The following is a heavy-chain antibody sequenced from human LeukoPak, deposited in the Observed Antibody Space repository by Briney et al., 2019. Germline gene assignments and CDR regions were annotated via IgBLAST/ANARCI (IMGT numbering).Heavy chain of an antibody. CDR2: ISTNDI. Sequence: GGSLRLSCAASGFTFSSYSMNLVRQAPGKGLEWVSAISTNDIQYADSVKGRFTISRDNAKNSLYLQMDSLRAEDTAVYYCASLPTAASYMDVWGKGTTVTVSS. J-gene: IGHJ6*03. D-gene: IGHD6-25*01. CDR3: ASLPTAASYMDV. CDR1: GFTFSSYS. V-gene: IGHV3-21*01.